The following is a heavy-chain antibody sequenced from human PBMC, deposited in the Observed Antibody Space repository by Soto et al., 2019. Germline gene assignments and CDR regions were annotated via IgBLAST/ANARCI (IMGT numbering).Heavy chain of an antibody. D-gene: IGHD1-26*01. J-gene: IGHJ3*01. V-gene: IGHV3-74*01. CDR2: INSDGSST. Sequence: GGSLRLSCAASGFTFSSFLMHWVRQAPGKGLVWVSRINSDGSSTSYADSVKGRFTISRDNAKNTLYLQMNSLRVEDTAVYYCARVGATRPDAFDFWGQGTMVTVSS. CDR1: GFTFSSFL. CDR3: ARVGATRPDAFDF.